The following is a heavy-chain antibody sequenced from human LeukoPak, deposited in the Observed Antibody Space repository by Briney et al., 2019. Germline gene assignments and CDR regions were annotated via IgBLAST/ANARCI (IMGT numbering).Heavy chain of an antibody. V-gene: IGHV3-7*01. CDR3: AREWVYDSSGYYPFDY. D-gene: IGHD3-22*01. CDR1: GFTFSSYW. Sequence: GGSLRLSCAASGFTFSSYWMSWVRQVPGKGLEWVANIKQDGSEKYYVDSVRGRFTISRDNAKNSLYLQMNSLRAEDTAVYYCAREWVYDSSGYYPFDYWGQGTLVTVSS. J-gene: IGHJ4*02. CDR2: IKQDGSEK.